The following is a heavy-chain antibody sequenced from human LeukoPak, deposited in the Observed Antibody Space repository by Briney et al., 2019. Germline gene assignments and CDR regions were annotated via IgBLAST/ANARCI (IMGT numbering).Heavy chain of an antibody. Sequence: GASVKVSCKASGGTFSSYTISWVRQAPGQGLEWMGRIIPILGIANYAQKFQGRVTITADKSTSTAYMELSSLRSEDTAMYYCASGVGYSGSNPMTYYFDDWGQGTLVTVSS. J-gene: IGHJ4*02. CDR2: IIPILGIA. D-gene: IGHD1-26*01. CDR3: ASGVGYSGSNPMTYYFDD. CDR1: GGTFSSYT. V-gene: IGHV1-69*02.